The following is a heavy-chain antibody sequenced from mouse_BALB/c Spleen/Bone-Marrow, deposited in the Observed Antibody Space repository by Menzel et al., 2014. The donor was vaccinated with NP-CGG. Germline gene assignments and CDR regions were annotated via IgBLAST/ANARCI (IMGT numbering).Heavy chain of an antibody. CDR2: ISSGGGST. Sequence: EVKLMESGGGLVKPGGSLKLSCAASGFAFSSYDMSWVRQTPEKRLEWVAYISSGGGSTYYPDTVKGRFTISRDNARNTLYLQMSSLRSEDTAMYYCARPLYYYGSSPFYVMDYWGQGTSVTVSS. V-gene: IGHV5-12-1*01. CDR3: ARPLYYYGSSPFYVMDY. CDR1: GFAFSSYD. D-gene: IGHD1-1*01. J-gene: IGHJ4*01.